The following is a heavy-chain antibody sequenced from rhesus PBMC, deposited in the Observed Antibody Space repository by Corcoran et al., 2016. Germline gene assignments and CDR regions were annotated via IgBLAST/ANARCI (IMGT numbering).Heavy chain of an antibody. CDR2: IYGSSGST. CDR3: ARRDNYSFDY. Sequence: QVQLQESGPGLVKPSETLSLTCAVSGGSISGGYAWSWIRQPPGKGLEWIGYIYGSSGSTNYTPSLKNRVTISKDTSKNQVSLKLSSVTAADTAVYYCARRDNYSFDYWGQGVLVTVSS. CDR1: GGSISGGYA. D-gene: IGHD5-12*01. V-gene: IGHV4-76*01. J-gene: IGHJ4*01.